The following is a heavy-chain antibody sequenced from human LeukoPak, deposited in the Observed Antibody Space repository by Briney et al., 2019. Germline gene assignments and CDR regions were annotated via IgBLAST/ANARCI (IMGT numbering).Heavy chain of an antibody. Sequence: GESLKISCKGSGSSFTSYWIGWVRQMPGKGLEWMGIIYPGDSDTRYSPSFQGQVTISADKSISTAYLQWSSLKASDTAMYYCVRHGWAAAGYADNWFDPWGQGTLVTVSS. V-gene: IGHV5-51*01. CDR3: VRHGWAAAGYADNWFDP. D-gene: IGHD6-13*01. J-gene: IGHJ5*02. CDR2: IYPGDSDT. CDR1: GSSFTSYW.